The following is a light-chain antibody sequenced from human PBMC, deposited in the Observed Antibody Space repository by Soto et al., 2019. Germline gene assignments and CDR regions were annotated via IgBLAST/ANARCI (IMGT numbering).Light chain of an antibody. CDR1: QSGSDN. V-gene: IGKV3-15*01. J-gene: IGKJ2*01. CDR2: GAS. CDR3: HQSNNWPYT. Sequence: VMTQAPATLYVSPWERVTLSCRASQSGSDNLAWYQQKPGQAPRLLIYGASTRDTGIPARFSGSGSGTEFALTISSLQSEDFAVYFCHQSNNWPYTFGQGNKLDIK.